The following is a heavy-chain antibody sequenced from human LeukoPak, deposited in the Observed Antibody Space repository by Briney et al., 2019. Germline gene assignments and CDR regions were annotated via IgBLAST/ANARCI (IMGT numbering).Heavy chain of an antibody. J-gene: IGHJ4*02. CDR2: IYHSGST. D-gene: IGHD6-13*01. CDR3: ARRVIAAADDYFDY. CDR1: GYSISSGYY. V-gene: IGHV4-38-2*02. Sequence: SETLSLTCTVSGYSISSGYYWGRIRQPPGKGLEWIGSIYHSGSTYYNPSLKSRVTISVDTSKNQFSLKLSSVTAADTAVYYCARRVIAAADDYFDYWGQGTLVTVSS.